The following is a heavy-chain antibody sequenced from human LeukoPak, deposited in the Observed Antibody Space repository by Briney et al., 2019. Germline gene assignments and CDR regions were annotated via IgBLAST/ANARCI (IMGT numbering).Heavy chain of an antibody. CDR3: ARVKDGYNSYYYYYMDV. CDR1: GGSISSYY. J-gene: IGHJ6*03. CDR2: IYYSGGT. D-gene: IGHD5-24*01. Sequence: SETLSLTCTVSGGSISSYYWSWIRQPPGKGLEWIGYIYYSGGTNYNPSLKSRVTISVDTSKNQFSLKLSSVTAADTAVYYCARVKDGYNSYYYYYMDVWGKGTTVTVSS. V-gene: IGHV4-59*01.